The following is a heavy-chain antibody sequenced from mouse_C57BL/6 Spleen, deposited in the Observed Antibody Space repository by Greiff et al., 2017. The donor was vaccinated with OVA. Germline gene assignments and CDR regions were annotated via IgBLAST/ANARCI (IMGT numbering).Heavy chain of an antibody. CDR3: TRREDYGGDFDY. D-gene: IGHD2-4*01. J-gene: IGHJ2*01. Sequence: QVHVKQSGAELVRPGASVTLSCKASGYTFTDYEMHWVKQTPVHGLEWIGAIDPETGGTAYNQKFKGKAILTADKSSSTAYMELRSLTSEDSAVYYCTRREDYGGDFDYWGQGTTLTVSS. CDR2: IDPETGGT. CDR1: GYTFTDYE. V-gene: IGHV1-15*01.